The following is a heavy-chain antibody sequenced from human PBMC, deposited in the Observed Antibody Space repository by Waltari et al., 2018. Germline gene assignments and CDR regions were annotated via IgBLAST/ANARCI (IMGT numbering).Heavy chain of an antibody. Sequence: QVQLQQWGAGLLKPSETLSLTCAVYGGSFSGYYWSWIRQPPGKGLEWIGEINHSGSTTDNPSLKSRVNISVDTSKNQFSLKLSSVTASDTAVYYCARTPAAGIMTAFDIWGQGTMVTVSS. J-gene: IGHJ3*02. V-gene: IGHV4-34*01. CDR1: GGSFSGYY. CDR2: INHSGST. D-gene: IGHD6-13*01. CDR3: ARTPAAGIMTAFDI.